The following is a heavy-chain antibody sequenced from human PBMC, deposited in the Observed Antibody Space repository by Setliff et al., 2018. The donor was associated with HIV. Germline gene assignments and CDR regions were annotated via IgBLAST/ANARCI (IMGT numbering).Heavy chain of an antibody. V-gene: IGHV1-8*02. CDR2: MNPNSGNT. CDR3: ARCMTMTGNWFAP. J-gene: IGHJ5*02. Sequence: ASVKVSCKASGYTFTSHFMHWVRQATGQGLEWMGWMNPNSGNTGYAQKFQGRVTMTRNTSISTAYMELSSLRSDDTAVYYCARCMTMTGNWFAPWGQGTLVTVSS. CDR1: GYTFTSHF. D-gene: IGHD3-22*01.